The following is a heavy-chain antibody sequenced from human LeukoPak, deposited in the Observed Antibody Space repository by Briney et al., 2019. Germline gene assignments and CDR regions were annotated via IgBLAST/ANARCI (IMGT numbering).Heavy chain of an antibody. CDR3: ARRTEWTDCSGGSCYSSVWFDP. J-gene: IGHJ5*02. D-gene: IGHD2-15*01. Sequence: SETLSLTCTVSGGSISSYYWSWIRQPPGKGLEWIGYIYYSGSTNYNPSLKSRVTISVDTSKNQFSLKLSSVTAADTAVYYCARRTEWTDCSGGSCYSSVWFDPWGQGTLVTVSS. V-gene: IGHV4-59*08. CDR1: GGSISSYY. CDR2: IYYSGST.